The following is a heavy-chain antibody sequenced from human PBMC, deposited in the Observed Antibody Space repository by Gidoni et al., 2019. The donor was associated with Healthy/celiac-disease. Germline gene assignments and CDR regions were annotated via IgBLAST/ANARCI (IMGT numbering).Heavy chain of an antibody. CDR2: ISYDGSNK. CDR3: AKDIHPHDYGDPIPDY. J-gene: IGHJ4*02. Sequence: QVQLVESGGGVVQPGRSLRLSCAASGFTFSSYGMHWVRQAPGKGLEWVAVISYDGSNKYYADSVKGRFTISRDNSKNTLYLQMNSLRAEDTAVYYCAKDIHPHDYGDPIPDYWGQGTLVTVSS. D-gene: IGHD4-17*01. V-gene: IGHV3-30*18. CDR1: GFTFSSYG.